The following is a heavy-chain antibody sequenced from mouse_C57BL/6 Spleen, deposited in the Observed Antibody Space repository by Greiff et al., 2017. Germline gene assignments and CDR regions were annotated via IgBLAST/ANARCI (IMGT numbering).Heavy chain of an antibody. D-gene: IGHD1-1*01. J-gene: IGHJ2*01. CDR3: ARHTTVKYYFDY. CDR2: ILPGSGST. Sequence: QVQLKESGAELMKPGASVKLSCKATGYTFTGYWIEWVKQRPGHGLEWIGEILPGSGSTNNNEKFKGKATFTADTSSNTAYMQLSSLTTEDSAIYYCARHTTVKYYFDYWGQGTTLTVSS. CDR1: GYTFTGYW. V-gene: IGHV1-9*01.